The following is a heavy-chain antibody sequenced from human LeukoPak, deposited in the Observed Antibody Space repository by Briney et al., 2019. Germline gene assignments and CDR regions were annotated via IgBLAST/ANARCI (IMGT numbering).Heavy chain of an antibody. CDR3: ARWGATGYGDY. D-gene: IGHD3-9*01. Sequence: GGSLRLSCAASGFTFSSYGMNWVRQAPGKGLEWVSYISDSSSTIYYADSVKGRLTISRDNAKNSLYLQMNSLRAEDTAVYYCARWGATGYGDYWGQGTLVTISS. CDR1: GFTFSSYG. J-gene: IGHJ4*02. CDR2: ISDSSSTI. V-gene: IGHV3-48*03.